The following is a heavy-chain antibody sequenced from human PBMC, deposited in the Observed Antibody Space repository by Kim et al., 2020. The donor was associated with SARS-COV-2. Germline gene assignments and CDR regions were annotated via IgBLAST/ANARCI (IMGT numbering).Heavy chain of an antibody. J-gene: IGHJ4*02. CDR3: AKDRGGVRSDYFDY. CDR2: IWYDGSNK. D-gene: IGHD2-8*02. Sequence: GGSLRLSCAASGFTFSSYGMHWVRQAPGKGLEWVAVIWYDGSNKYYADSVKGRFTISRDNSKNTLYLQMNSLRAEDTAVYYCAKDRGGVRSDYFDYWGQGTLVTVSS. CDR1: GFTFSSYG. V-gene: IGHV3-33*06.